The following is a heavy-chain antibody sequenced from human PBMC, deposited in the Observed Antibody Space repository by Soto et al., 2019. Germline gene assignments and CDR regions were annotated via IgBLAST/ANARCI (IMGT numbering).Heavy chain of an antibody. CDR1: GGSISSHY. CDR2: IYYSGST. J-gene: IGHJ6*03. Sequence: LSLTCTVSGGSISSHYWSWIRQPPGQGLEWIGYIYYSGSTNYNPSLKSRVTISVDTSKSQFSLRLSSVTAADTAVYYCARHRVVPAKGGYYYYMDVWGKGTTVTVSS. V-gene: IGHV4-59*08. CDR3: ARHRVVPAKGGYYYYMDV. D-gene: IGHD2-2*01.